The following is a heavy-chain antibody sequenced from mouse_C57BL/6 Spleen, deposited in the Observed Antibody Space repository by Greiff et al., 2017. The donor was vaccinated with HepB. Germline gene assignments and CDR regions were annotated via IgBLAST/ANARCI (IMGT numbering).Heavy chain of an antibody. CDR2: IDPETGGT. CDR3: ARRYGNYDFDY. V-gene: IGHV1-15*01. CDR1: GYTFTDYE. Sequence: QVQLQQSGAELVRPGASVTLSCKASGYTFTDYEMHWVKQTPVHGLEWIGAIDPETGGTAYNQKFTGKAILTADTSSSTAYMELRSLTSEDSAVYYCARRYGNYDFDYWGKGTTLTVAS. J-gene: IGHJ2*01. D-gene: IGHD2-10*02.